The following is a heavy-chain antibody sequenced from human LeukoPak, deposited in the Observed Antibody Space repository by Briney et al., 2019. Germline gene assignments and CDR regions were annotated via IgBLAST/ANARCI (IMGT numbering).Heavy chain of an antibody. CDR1: GGSISSYY. CDR2: IYYNGST. J-gene: IGHJ3*02. V-gene: IGHV4-59*01. CDR3: ARGRRIAAAGSDI. Sequence: ASETLSLTCTVSGGSISSYYWSWIRQPPGKGLEWIGYIYYNGSTNYNPSLKSRVTISVHTSKNQFSLRLSSVTAADTAVYYCARGRRIAAAGSDIWGQGTMVTVSS. D-gene: IGHD6-13*01.